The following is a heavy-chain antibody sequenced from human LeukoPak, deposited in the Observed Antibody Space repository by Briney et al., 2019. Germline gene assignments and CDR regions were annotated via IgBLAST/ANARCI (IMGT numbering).Heavy chain of an antibody. D-gene: IGHD5-12*01. CDR2: ISWNSGSI. J-gene: IGHJ4*02. CDR3: AKAALRLRFQYYFDY. CDR1: GFTFDDYA. V-gene: IGHV3-9*01. Sequence: GGSLRLSCAASGFTFDDYAMHWVRQAPGKGLEWVSGISWNSGSIGYADSVKGRFTISRDNAKNSLYLQMNSLRAGDTALYYCAKAALRLRFQYYFDYWGQGTLVTASS.